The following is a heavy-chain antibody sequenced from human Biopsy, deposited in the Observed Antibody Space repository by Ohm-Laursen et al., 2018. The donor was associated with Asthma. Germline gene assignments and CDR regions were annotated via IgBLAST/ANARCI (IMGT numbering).Heavy chain of an antibody. V-gene: IGHV3-53*01. D-gene: IGHD4-23*01. J-gene: IGHJ3*02. CDR3: ARAYGGNFFSGAFDI. Sequence: SLRLSCSASGFMISAKYINWARQAPGKGLEWVSTIYSGGDTFYAESVQGRFTISRDYSKNTVYLQMHSLTTEDTAVYYCARAYGGNFFSGAFDIWGQGTMVTVSS. CDR1: GFMISAKY. CDR2: IYSGGDT.